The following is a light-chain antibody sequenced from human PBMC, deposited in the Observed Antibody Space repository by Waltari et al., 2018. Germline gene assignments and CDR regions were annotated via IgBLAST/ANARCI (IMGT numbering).Light chain of an antibody. CDR2: GAS. CDR3: QQYGSLPRT. V-gene: IGKV3-20*01. J-gene: IGKJ1*01. CDR1: QSVGSGY. Sequence: ETVLTQSPGTLSLSPGERATLSCRASQSVGSGYLAWYQQTPGQAPRLPIYGASTRATGIPDRFSGSGSGTDFSLTISRLEPEDFAVYYCQQYGSLPRTFGQGTKVEIK.